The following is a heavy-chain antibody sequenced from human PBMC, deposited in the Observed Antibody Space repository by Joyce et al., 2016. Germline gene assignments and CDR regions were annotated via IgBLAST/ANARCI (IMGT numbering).Heavy chain of an antibody. Sequence: QVTLKESGPTLVKPTQTLTLTCTSSGFSLSTSGVGVGWIRQPPGKALEWLALIYWDDDKRYSSSLKSRLTITKDTSKNQVVLTMTNMDPVDTATYYCAHAPATDRYYDMDVWGQGTTVTVSS. J-gene: IGHJ6*02. CDR3: AHAPATDRYYDMDV. CDR2: IYWDDDK. V-gene: IGHV2-5*02. D-gene: IGHD6-25*01. CDR1: GFSLSTSGVG.